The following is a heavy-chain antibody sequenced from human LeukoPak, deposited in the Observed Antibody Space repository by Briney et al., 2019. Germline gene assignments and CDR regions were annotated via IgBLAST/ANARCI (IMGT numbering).Heavy chain of an antibody. CDR2: INPNSGGT. D-gene: IGHD2-2*01. J-gene: IGHJ4*02. Sequence: GASVKVSCKASGYTFTGYYMHWVRQAPGQGLEWMGWINPNSGGTNYAQKFQGRVTMTRDTSISTAYMELSRLRSDDTAVYYCARPRTSLKYYFDYWGQGTLVTVTS. V-gene: IGHV1-2*02. CDR1: GYTFTGYY. CDR3: ARPRTSLKYYFDY.